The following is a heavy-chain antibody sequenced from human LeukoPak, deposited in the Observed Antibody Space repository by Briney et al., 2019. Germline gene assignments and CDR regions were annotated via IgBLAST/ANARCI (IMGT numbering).Heavy chain of an antibody. V-gene: IGHV1-18*01. Sequence: GASVKVSCKASGYTFTSYGISWVRQAPGQGLEWMGWISAYNGNTNYAQKLQGRVTMTTDTSTSTAYMELRSLRSDDTAAYYCARDIFAYSSGSTHFDYWGQGTLVTVSS. CDR2: ISAYNGNT. CDR3: ARDIFAYSSGSTHFDY. D-gene: IGHD6-19*01. CDR1: GYTFTSYG. J-gene: IGHJ4*02.